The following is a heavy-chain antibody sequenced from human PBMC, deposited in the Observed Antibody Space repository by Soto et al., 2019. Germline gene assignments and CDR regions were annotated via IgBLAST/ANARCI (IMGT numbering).Heavy chain of an antibody. CDR1: GFTFSDYY. Sequence: GVSLRLSCAASGFTFSDYYMSWIRQAPGKGLEWVSYISSSSSYTNYADSVKCRFTISRDNAKNSLYLQMNSLRAEATPVYYGAREGPVVTYYGTDVWGQGTTLTAYS. CDR2: ISSSSSYT. CDR3: AREGPVVTYYGTDV. V-gene: IGHV3-11*06. D-gene: IGHD2-21*02. J-gene: IGHJ6*02.